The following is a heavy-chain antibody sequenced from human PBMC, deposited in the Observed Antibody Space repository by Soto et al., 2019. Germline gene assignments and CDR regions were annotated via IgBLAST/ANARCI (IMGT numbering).Heavy chain of an antibody. V-gene: IGHV3-49*03. CDR2: IRSKAYGGTT. CDR1: GFTFGDYA. Sequence: GGSLRLSCTASGFTFGDYAMSWFRQAPGKGLEWVGFIRSKAYGGTTEYAASVKGRFTISRDDSKSIAYLQMNSLKTEDTAVYYCTRDKAADGTIWFDPWGQGTLVTVSS. D-gene: IGHD6-13*01. CDR3: TRDKAADGTIWFDP. J-gene: IGHJ5*02.